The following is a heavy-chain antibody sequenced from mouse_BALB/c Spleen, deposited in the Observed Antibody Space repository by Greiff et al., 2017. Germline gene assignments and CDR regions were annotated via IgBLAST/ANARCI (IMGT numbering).Heavy chain of an antibody. J-gene: IGHJ4*01. CDR2: ISSGSSTI. V-gene: IGHV5-17*02. CDR3: ARAAPYAMDY. Sequence: DVQLVESGGGLVQPGGSRKLSCAASGFTFSSFGMHWVRQAPEKGLEWVAYISSGSSTIYYADTLKGRFTISRDNPKNTLFLQMTSLRSEDTAMYYCARAAPYAMDYWGQGTSVTVSS. CDR1: GFTFSSFG.